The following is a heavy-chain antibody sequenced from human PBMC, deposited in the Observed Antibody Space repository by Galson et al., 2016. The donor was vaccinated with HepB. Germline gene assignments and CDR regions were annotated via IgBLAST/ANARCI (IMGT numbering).Heavy chain of an antibody. V-gene: IGHV3-7*01. J-gene: IGHJ4*02. D-gene: IGHD6-19*01. CDR1: GFTFSNYW. CDR2: IKQDGSDK. Sequence: SLRLSCAASGFTFSNYWMTWVRQAPGKGLEWVANIKQDGSDKYYVDSVKGRFTIFRDNAKNSLYLQMNSLRAEDTAVYYCARDQGSGWAFDYWGQGTLVTVSS. CDR3: ARDQGSGWAFDY.